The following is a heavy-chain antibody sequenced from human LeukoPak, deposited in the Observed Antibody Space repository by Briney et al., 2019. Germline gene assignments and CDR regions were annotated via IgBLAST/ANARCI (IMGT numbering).Heavy chain of an antibody. CDR1: GFTFSSYA. CDR3: AKRGGNVTRTDY. J-gene: IGHJ4*02. Sequence: GGSLRLSCVASGFTFSSYAMTWVRQAPGKGLEWVSVIGGGGGNTDYADSVKGRFSISRDNSRNTLYLQMNSLRVEDTAVYYCAKRGGNVTRTDYWGQGTLVTVSS. V-gene: IGHV3-23*01. D-gene: IGHD3-16*01. CDR2: IGGGGGNT.